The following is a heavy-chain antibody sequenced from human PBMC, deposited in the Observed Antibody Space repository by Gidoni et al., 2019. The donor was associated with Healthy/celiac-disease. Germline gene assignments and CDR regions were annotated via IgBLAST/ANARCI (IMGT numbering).Heavy chain of an antibody. CDR1: GYTFTSYY. CDR3: ARSDYSNYWGY. J-gene: IGHJ4*02. D-gene: IGHD4-4*01. CDR2: INPSGGST. Sequence: QVQLVQSGAEVKKPGVSVKVSCKASGYTFTSYYMHWVRQAPGQGLEWMGIINPSGGSTSYAQKFQGRVTMTRDTSTSTVYMELSSLRSEDTAVYYCARSDYSNYWGYWGQGTLVTVSS. V-gene: IGHV1-46*03.